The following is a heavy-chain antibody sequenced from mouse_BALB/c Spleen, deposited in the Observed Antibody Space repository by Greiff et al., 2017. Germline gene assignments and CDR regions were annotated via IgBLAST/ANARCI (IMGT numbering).Heavy chain of an antibody. CDR1: GFTFSSYT. D-gene: IGHD2-4*01. J-gene: IGHJ3*01. CDR2: ISNGGGNT. V-gene: IGHV5-12-2*01. CDR3: ARSYDYDSWFAY. Sequence: DVKLVESGGGLVQPGGSLKLSCAASGFTFSSYTMSWVRQTPEKRLEWVAYISNGGGNTYYPDTVKGRFTISRDNAKNTLYLQMSSLKSEDTAMYYCARSYDYDSWFAYWGQGTLVTVSA.